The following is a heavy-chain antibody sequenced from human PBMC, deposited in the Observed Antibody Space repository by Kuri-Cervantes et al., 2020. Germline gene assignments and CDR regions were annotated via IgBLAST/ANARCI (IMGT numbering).Heavy chain of an antibody. V-gene: IGHV4-39*01. D-gene: IGHD3-16*02. CDR2: IYYSGST. Sequence: SETLSLTCTVSGGSISSSSYYWGWIRQPPGKGLEWIGSIYYSGSTYYNPSLKSRVTISVDTSKNQFSLKLSSVTAADTAVYYCARRVHDYVWGSYRYLYNWFDPWGQGTLVTVSS. CDR3: ARRVHDYVWGSYRYLYNWFDP. J-gene: IGHJ5*02. CDR1: GGSISSSSYY.